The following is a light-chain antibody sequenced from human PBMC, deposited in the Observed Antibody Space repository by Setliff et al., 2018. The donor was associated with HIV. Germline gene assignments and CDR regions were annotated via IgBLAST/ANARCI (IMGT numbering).Light chain of an antibody. V-gene: IGLV3-1*01. J-gene: IGLJ2*01. Sequence: SYELTQPPSVSVSPGQTASIPCSGDKWGDKYACWYQQKPGQSPVLVIYQDNKRPSGIPERFSGSNSGNIATLTISGTQTMDEADYYCQACDSSTVVFGGGTKVTVL. CDR2: QDN. CDR1: KWGDKY. CDR3: QACDSSTVV.